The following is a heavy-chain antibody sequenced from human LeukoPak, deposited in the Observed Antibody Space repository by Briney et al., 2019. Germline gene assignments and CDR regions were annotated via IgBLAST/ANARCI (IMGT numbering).Heavy chain of an antibody. CDR1: GGSFTDYY. V-gene: IGHV4-34*01. J-gene: IGHJ4*02. Sequence: SETLSLTCAVYGGSFTDYYWSWIRQPPGKGLEWIGEINHSGSTNYNPSLKSRVTISVDTSKNQFSLKLSSVTAADTAVYYCARDVAYYYGSGSYLPTLDYWGQGTLVTVSS. D-gene: IGHD3-10*01. CDR3: ARDVAYYYGSGSYLPTLDY. CDR2: INHSGST.